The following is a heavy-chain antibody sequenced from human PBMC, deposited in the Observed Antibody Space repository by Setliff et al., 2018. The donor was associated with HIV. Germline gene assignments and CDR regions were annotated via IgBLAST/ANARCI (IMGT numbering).Heavy chain of an antibody. D-gene: IGHD2-21*01. V-gene: IGHV3-48*03. Sequence: PGGSLRLSCAASGFTFSSYEMNWVRQAPGKGLEWVSYISSVSTIYYADSVKGRFTISRDNAKNSLYLQMNSLRAEDTAVYYCARGAGGNSLSAFDIWGQGIMVTVSS. CDR1: GFTFSSYE. CDR2: ISSVSTI. CDR3: ARGAGGNSLSAFDI. J-gene: IGHJ3*02.